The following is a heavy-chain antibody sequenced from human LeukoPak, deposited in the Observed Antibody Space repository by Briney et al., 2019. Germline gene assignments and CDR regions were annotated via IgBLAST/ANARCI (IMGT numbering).Heavy chain of an antibody. CDR2: ISNSGSTI. J-gene: IGHJ6*03. CDR1: GFTFSNYE. V-gene: IGHV3-48*03. D-gene: IGHD3-22*01. CDR3: ARDRENSSPGYYYMDV. Sequence: PGGSLRLSCAASGFTFSNYEMNWVRQAPGKGLEWVSYISNSGSTIYYADSVKGRFTISRDNSKNTLYLQMNSLRAEDTAVYYCARDRENSSPGYYYMDVWGKGTTVTVSS.